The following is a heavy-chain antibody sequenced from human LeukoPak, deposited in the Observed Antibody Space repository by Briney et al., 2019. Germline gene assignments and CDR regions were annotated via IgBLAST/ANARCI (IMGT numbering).Heavy chain of an antibody. Sequence: SETLSLTCAVYGGSFSGYYWSWIRQPPGKVLEWIGEINHSGSTNYNPSLKSRVTISVDTSKNQFSLKLSSVTAADTAVYYCARCRVRGVKSRGWFDPWGQGTLVTVSS. CDR2: INHSGST. D-gene: IGHD3-10*01. CDR3: ARCRVRGVKSRGWFDP. J-gene: IGHJ5*02. V-gene: IGHV4-34*01. CDR1: GGSFSGYY.